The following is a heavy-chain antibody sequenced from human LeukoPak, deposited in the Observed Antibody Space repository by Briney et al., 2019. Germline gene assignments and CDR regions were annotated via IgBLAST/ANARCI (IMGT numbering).Heavy chain of an antibody. CDR3: ARAVVRGRFDY. V-gene: IGHV3-48*01. J-gene: IGHJ4*02. D-gene: IGHD3-10*01. CDR2: ISSSSSTI. CDR1: GFTFSSYS. Sequence: GGSLRLSCAASGFTFSSYSMNWFRQAPGKGLEWVSYISSSSSTIYYADSVKGRFTISRDNAKNSLYLQMNSLRAEDTAVYYCARAVVRGRFDYWGQGTLVTVSS.